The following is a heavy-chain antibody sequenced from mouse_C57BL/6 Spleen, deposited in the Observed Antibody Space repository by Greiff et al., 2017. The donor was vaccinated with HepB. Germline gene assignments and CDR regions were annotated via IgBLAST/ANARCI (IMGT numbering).Heavy chain of an antibody. V-gene: IGHV1-69*01. J-gene: IGHJ4*01. CDR2: IDPSDSYT. CDR1: GYTFTSYW. Sequence: QVQLQQPGAELVMPGASVKLSCKASGYTFTSYWMHWVKQRPGQGLEWIGEIDPSDSYTNYNQKFKGKSTLTVDKSSSTAYMQLSSLTSEDSAVYYCATREGIYYGNYYAMDYWGQGTSVTVSS. CDR3: ATREGIYYGNYYAMDY. D-gene: IGHD2-1*01.